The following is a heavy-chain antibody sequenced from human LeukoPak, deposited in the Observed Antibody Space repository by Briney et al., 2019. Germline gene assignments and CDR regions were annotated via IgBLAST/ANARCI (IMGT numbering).Heavy chain of an antibody. J-gene: IGHJ5*02. CDR2: INPNNGGT. V-gene: IGHV1-2*02. D-gene: IGHD4-11*01. CDR3: ARAGGVTVTTT. Sequence: ASVKVSCKASGYTLTGYHIDWVRQAPGQGLEWMGWINPNNGGTEYAQKFQGRVTMTRDTSISTAYMELRGLRSDDTATYYCARAGGVTVTTTWGQGTLVTVSS. CDR1: GYTLTGYH.